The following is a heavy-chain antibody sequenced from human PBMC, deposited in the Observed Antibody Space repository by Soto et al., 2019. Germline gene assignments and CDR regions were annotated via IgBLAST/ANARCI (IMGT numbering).Heavy chain of an antibody. CDR3: TAGLGRTDDDI. CDR1: TFTFKNAW. Sequence: EAQLVESGGDLVKPGGSLRLSCAGSTFTFKNAWMSWVRQAPGKGLEWVGRIRTRAEGGTTDYAAPVKGRFAISRDDSKDTVYLQMNSLRAEDTAIYYCTAGLGRTDDDIWSQGTLVTVSS. V-gene: IGHV3-15*01. J-gene: IGHJ4*02. D-gene: IGHD7-27*01. CDR2: IRTRAEGGTT.